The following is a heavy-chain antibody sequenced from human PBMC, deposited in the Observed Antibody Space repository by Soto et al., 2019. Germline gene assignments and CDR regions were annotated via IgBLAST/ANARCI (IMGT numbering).Heavy chain of an antibody. Sequence: QVQLQESGPGLVKPSQTLSLTCTVSGGSISSGGYYWSWIRQHPGKGLEWIGNIYYSGSTYYNPYLKRPITISGEPSKNQFSRKLSSVTAADTAVYYCARDQIQVTAATEYHYYGMDVWGQGTTVTVSS. V-gene: IGHV4-31*01. CDR2: IYYSGST. CDR1: GGSISSGGYY. CDR3: ARDQIQVTAATEYHYYGMDV. J-gene: IGHJ6*02. D-gene: IGHD2-21*02.